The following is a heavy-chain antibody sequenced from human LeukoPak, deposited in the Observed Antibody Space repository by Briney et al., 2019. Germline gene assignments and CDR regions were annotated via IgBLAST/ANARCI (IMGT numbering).Heavy chain of an antibody. D-gene: IGHD1-26*01. CDR1: AYSISSGYY. Sequence: SETQSLTCTVSAYSISSGYYWGWIRQPPGKGLEWIGSIYHSGSTYYNPSLKSRVTISVDTSKNQFSLKLSSVTAADTAVYYCARSVFGGGSYSFDPWGQGTLVTVSS. V-gene: IGHV4-38-2*02. CDR3: ARSVFGGGSYSFDP. J-gene: IGHJ5*02. CDR2: IYHSGST.